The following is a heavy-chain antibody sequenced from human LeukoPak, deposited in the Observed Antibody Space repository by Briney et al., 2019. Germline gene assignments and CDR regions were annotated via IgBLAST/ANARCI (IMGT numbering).Heavy chain of an antibody. CDR2: IYPGDSDT. V-gene: IGHV5-51*01. CDR3: ARSGGRRGFSQKGTPNWFDP. D-gene: IGHD3-16*01. J-gene: IGHJ5*02. CDR1: GYTFTNNW. Sequence: GESLKISCKGSGYTFTNNWIGWVRQMPGKGLEWMGTIYPGDSDTRYSPSFQGQVTISVDKSISTAYLHWSSLKASDTAMYYCARSGGRRGFSQKGTPNWFDPWGQGTLVTVSS.